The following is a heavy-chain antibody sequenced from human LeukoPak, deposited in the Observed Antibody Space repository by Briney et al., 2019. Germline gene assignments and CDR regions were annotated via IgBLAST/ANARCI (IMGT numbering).Heavy chain of an antibody. J-gene: IGHJ6*03. Sequence: SETLSLTCTVSGGSISSYYWSWIRQPAGKGLEWIGRIFHSGTTDYKTSLKGRVTISVDKSKNQFSLTLTSVTAADTAVYYCARLTPTTLSLYYYYMDVWGKGTTVTVSS. V-gene: IGHV4-4*07. CDR2: IFHSGTT. D-gene: IGHD2/OR15-2a*01. CDR1: GGSISSYY. CDR3: ARLTPTTLSLYYYYMDV.